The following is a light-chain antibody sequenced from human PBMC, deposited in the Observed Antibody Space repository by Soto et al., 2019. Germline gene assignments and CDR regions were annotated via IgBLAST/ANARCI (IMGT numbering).Light chain of an antibody. CDR3: HHYYTTPPA. V-gene: IGKV4-1*01. CDR1: QNVLYSSNNHNY. CDR2: WAS. J-gene: IGKJ1*01. Sequence: IVMTQSPDSLAVSLGETATFNCRSSQNVLYSSNNHNYVAWYQQKAGQPPKLLIYWASTRESGVPQRFSGSGSGTNFTLTISDLQAEDVAVYFCHHYYTTPPAFGQGTRVEVK.